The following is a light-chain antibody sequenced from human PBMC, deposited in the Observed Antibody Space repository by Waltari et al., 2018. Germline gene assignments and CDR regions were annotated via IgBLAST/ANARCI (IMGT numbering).Light chain of an antibody. CDR1: SSDLGPFD. Sequence: QSVLTPPPSVSGAPGQTVTIPCTGSSSDLGPFDVPWYQHFPKTAPKLLVFGNTNRPSGVPDRFSGSKSGTSASLAITGLQAEDEADYYCQSYDNTLGNSGVFGGGTKVTVL. J-gene: IGLJ3*02. CDR2: GNT. V-gene: IGLV1-40*01. CDR3: QSYDNTLGNSGV.